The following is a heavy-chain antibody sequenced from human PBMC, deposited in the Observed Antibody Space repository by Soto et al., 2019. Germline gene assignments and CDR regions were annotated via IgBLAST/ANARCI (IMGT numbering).Heavy chain of an antibody. D-gene: IGHD5-18*01. V-gene: IGHV3-48*03. CDR2: MRSTGSTI. J-gene: IGHJ4*03. CDR3: ARDGRHSNHFDY. CDR1: GFTFSGYE. Sequence: PGGSLRLSCAASGFTFSGYEMNWVRQAPGKGLEWVSYMRSTGSTIYYADSVKGRFTISRDNAKNSLFLLMNSLRAEDTAVYYCARDGRHSNHFDYWGQGTLVTVSS.